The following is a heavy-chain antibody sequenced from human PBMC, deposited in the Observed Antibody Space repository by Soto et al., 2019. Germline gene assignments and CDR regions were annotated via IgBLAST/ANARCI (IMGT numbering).Heavy chain of an antibody. J-gene: IGHJ6*02. CDR3: AKGTAGSYWYYYYGMDV. CDR1: GLTFSSYG. D-gene: IGHD3-10*01. Sequence: GGSLRLSCAASGLTFSSYGMHWVRQAPGEGLEWVAVISYDGSNKYYADSVKGRFTISRDNSKNTLYLQMNSLRAEDTAVYYCAKGTAGSYWYYYYGMDVWGQGTTVTVSS. CDR2: ISYDGSNK. V-gene: IGHV3-30*18.